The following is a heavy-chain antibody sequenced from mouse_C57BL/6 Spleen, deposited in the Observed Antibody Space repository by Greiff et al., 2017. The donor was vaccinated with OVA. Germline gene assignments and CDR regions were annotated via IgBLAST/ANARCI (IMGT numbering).Heavy chain of an antibody. J-gene: IGHJ2*01. CDR1: GYSITSGYA. CDR2: ISYSGST. D-gene: IGHD5-1*01. CDR3: ARGGLTSFDY. Sequence: EVQLQESGPGMVKPSQSLSLTCTVTGYSITSGYAWHWIRPFPGNKLEWMGYISYSGSTNYNPTLKSRISTTHDTSKNHFFLKLNSVTTEDTATYDCARGGLTSFDYWGQGTTLTVSS. V-gene: IGHV3-1*01.